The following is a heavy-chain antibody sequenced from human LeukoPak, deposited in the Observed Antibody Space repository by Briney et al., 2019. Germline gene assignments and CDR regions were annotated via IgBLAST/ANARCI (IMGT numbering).Heavy chain of an antibody. V-gene: IGHV3-7*04. CDR3: ARGYGSGSYTPTKN. CDR2: IKHGASEK. J-gene: IGHJ4*02. D-gene: IGHD3-10*01. CDR1: GFTFSSYW. Sequence: PGGSLRLSCAASGFTFSSYWMSWVLQAPGKGLAWVANIKHGASEKYYVDSVEGRFTISRDDAKNSLYLEMNSLRVEDTAVYYCARGYGSGSYTPTKNWGQGVLVAVSS.